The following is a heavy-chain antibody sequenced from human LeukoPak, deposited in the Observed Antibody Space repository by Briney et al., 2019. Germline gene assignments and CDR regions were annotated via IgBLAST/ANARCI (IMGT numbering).Heavy chain of an antibody. D-gene: IGHD3-22*01. Sequence: GGSLRLSCAASGLTFSSYAIHWVRQAPGKGLEWVAVISYDGSNKYYADSVKGRFTISRDNSKNTLYLQMNSLRAEDTAVYYCARPYYYDSSGDNWGQGTLVTVSS. CDR3: ARPYYYDSSGDN. V-gene: IGHV3-30*04. CDR2: ISYDGSNK. J-gene: IGHJ4*02. CDR1: GLTFSSYA.